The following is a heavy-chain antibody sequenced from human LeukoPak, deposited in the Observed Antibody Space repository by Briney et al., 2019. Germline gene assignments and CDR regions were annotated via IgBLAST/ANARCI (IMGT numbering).Heavy chain of an antibody. V-gene: IGHV3-30*18. CDR2: ISYDGSNK. D-gene: IGHD3-10*01. CDR1: GFTFSSYG. Sequence: GGSLRLSCAASGFTFSSYGMHWVRQAPGKGLEWVAVISYDGSNKYYADSVKGRFTISRDNSKNTLYLQMNSLRAEDTAVYYCAKAQYYYGSGILDVWGKGTTVTISS. J-gene: IGHJ6*04. CDR3: AKAQYYYGSGILDV.